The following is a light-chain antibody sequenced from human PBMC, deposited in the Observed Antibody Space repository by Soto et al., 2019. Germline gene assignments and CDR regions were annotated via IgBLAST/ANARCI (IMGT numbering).Light chain of an antibody. V-gene: IGKV3-11*01. J-gene: IGKJ4*01. CDR2: DAS. CDR3: QQRSHWPPVT. Sequence: EIVLTQSPATLSLSPGERATLSCRASQSVSSYLAWYQQKTGQAPRLLIYDASNRATGIPARFSGSGSGTDFTLTISRLEPEDFAIYYCQQRSHWPPVTFGGGTKVEIK. CDR1: QSVSSY.